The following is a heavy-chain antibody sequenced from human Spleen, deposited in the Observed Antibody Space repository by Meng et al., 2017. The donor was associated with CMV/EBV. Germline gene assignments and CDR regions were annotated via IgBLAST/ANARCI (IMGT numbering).Heavy chain of an antibody. J-gene: IGHJ4*02. Sequence: QVQRVQSGAEVKKPGASVKASCKASGYTFTSYGISWVRQAPGQGLEWMGIINPSGGSTSYAQKFQGRVTMTRDTSTSTVYMELSSLRSEDTAVYYCARDLGGPPDYWGQGTLVTVSS. D-gene: IGHD3-16*01. CDR1: GYTFTSYG. CDR2: INPSGGST. V-gene: IGHV1-46*01. CDR3: ARDLGGPPDY.